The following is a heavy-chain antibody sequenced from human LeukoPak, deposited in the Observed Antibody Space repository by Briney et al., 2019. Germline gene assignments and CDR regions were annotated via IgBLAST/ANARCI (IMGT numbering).Heavy chain of an antibody. CDR1: GFTFGDHA. J-gene: IGHJ6*02. CDR3: TRGPTERWLHYGMDV. CDR2: IRSKSYGGTT. V-gene: IGHV3-49*04. D-gene: IGHD5-24*01. Sequence: GGSLRLSCTTSGFTFGDHAMSWVRQAPGKGLEWVGFIRSKSYGGTTEYAASVKGRFTISRDDSKSIAYLQMNSLKTEDTAVYYCTRGPTERWLHYGMDVWGQGTTVTVSS.